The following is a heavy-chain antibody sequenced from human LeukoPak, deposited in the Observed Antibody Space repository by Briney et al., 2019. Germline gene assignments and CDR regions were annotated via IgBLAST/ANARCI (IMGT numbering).Heavy chain of an antibody. CDR3: ARVLTMIVADNWFDP. V-gene: IGHV1-2*02. CDR2: INPNSGGT. CDR1: GYTFTGYY. J-gene: IGHJ5*02. Sequence: GASVKVSCKASGYTFTGYYMHWVRQAPGQGLEWMGWINPNSGGTNYAQKFQGRVIMTRDTSISTAYMELSRLRSDDTAVYYCARVLTMIVADNWFDPWGQGTLVTVSS. D-gene: IGHD3-22*01.